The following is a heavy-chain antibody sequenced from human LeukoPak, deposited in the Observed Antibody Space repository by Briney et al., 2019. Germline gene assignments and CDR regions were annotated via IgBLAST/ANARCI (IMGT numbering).Heavy chain of an antibody. CDR1: GFTFSSYC. CDR2: ITGSGIDM. V-gene: IGHV3-23*01. Sequence: GGSLRLSCAASGFTFSSYCMSWVRLAPGRGLEWVSGITGSGIDMEYADSVKGRFTVSRDNSKSTLYLQMTSLRAEDTAVNYCVFGVRGIIPNPFDYWGQGTLVTVSS. D-gene: IGHD3-10*01. J-gene: IGHJ4*02. CDR3: VFGVRGIIPNPFDY.